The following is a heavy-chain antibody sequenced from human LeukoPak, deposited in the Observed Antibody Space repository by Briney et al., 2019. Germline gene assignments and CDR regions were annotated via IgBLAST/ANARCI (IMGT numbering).Heavy chain of an antibody. Sequence: SETLSLTCAVSGYSISSSYYWGWIRQPPGKGLEWIGSIYHSGSTYYNPSLKSRVTISVDTSKNQFSLKLSSVTAADTAVYYCARHEDYDFLFDYWGQGTLVTVSS. CDR2: IYHSGST. V-gene: IGHV4-38-2*01. CDR3: ARHEDYDFLFDY. D-gene: IGHD3-3*01. CDR1: GYSISSSYY. J-gene: IGHJ4*02.